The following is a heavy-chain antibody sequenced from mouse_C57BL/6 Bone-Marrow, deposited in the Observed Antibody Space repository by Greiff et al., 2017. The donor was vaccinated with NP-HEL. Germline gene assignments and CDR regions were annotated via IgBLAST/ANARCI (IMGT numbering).Heavy chain of an antibody. V-gene: IGHV1-50*01. J-gene: IGHJ3*01. CDR3: ARVAYYSYSFAY. D-gene: IGHD2-12*01. CDR2: LDPSDSYT. CDR1: GYTFTSYW. Sequence: QVQLQQPGAELVKPGASVKLSCKASGYTFTSYWMQWVKQRHGKGLEWIGELDPSDSYTNYIQKFKGKATLTVDTSSSTAYMQLSSLTSEDSAVYYCARVAYYSYSFAYWGQGTLVTVSA.